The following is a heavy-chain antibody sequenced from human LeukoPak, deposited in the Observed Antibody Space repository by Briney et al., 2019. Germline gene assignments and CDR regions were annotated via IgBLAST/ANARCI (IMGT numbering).Heavy chain of an antibody. CDR1: GASIRTYF. CDR3: AREGGNFDFDS. D-gene: IGHD4-23*01. V-gene: IGHV4-4*07. J-gene: IGHJ4*02. CDR2: VHSNGDT. Sequence: SETLSLTCTVSGASIRTYFWSWFRQPAGKALEWIGRVHSNGDTYYNPSLESRVTVSMDTSKNQFALNLTSLTAADTAVYYCAREGGNFDFDSWGQGSLVTVSS.